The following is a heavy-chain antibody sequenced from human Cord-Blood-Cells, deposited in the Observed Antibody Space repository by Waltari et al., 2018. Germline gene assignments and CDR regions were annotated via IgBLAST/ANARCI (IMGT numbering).Heavy chain of an antibody. Sequence: QLQLQESGPGLVKPSETLSLTCTVPGGSISSSSYYWGWIRQPPGKGLEWIGSIYYSGSTYYNPSLKSRVTISVDTSKNQFSLKLSSVTAADTAVYYCARQGGIVVVPAAYLDYWGQGTLVTVSS. V-gene: IGHV4-39*01. CDR1: GGSISSSSYY. CDR3: ARQGGIVVVPAAYLDY. D-gene: IGHD2-2*01. CDR2: IYYSGST. J-gene: IGHJ4*02.